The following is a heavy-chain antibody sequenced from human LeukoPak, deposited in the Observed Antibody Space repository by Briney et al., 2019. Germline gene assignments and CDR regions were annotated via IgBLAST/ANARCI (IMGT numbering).Heavy chain of an antibody. CDR1: GFTFSSYS. CDR2: ISSSSSYI. J-gene: IGHJ4*02. D-gene: IGHD6-13*01. Sequence: GGSLRLSCAASGFTFSSYSMNWVRQAPGKGLEWVSSISSSSSYIYYADSVKGRFTISRDNAKNSLYLQMNSLRAEDTAVYYCARVSRIAAAGRSDYWDQGTLVTVSS. V-gene: IGHV3-21*01. CDR3: ARVSRIAAAGRSDY.